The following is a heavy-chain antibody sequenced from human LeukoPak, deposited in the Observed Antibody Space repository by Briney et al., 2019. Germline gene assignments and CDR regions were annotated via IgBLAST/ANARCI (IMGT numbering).Heavy chain of an antibody. Sequence: PGGSLRLSCAASGFTFSSYGMHWVRQAPGKGLEWVAVISYDGSNKYYADSVKGRFTISRDNSKNTLYLQMNSLRAEDTAVYYCATDDYGDQIYWGQGTLVTVSS. CDR3: ATDDYGDQIY. CDR2: ISYDGSNK. D-gene: IGHD4-17*01. CDR1: GFTFSSYG. V-gene: IGHV3-30*03. J-gene: IGHJ4*02.